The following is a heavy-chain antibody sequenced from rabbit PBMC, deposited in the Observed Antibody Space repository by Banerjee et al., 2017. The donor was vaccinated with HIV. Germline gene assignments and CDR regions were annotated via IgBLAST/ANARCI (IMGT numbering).Heavy chain of an antibody. V-gene: IGHV1S45*01. J-gene: IGHJ3*01. D-gene: IGHD4-2*01. CDR1: GFSFSSSYW. CDR3: ARGWAGSTGAGYALTRLDL. Sequence: QEQLVESGGGLVQPEGSLTLTCTASGFSFSSSYWIYWVRQAPGKGLEWIGYIYTGSSGSTYYASWAKGRFTISKTSSTTVTLQMTSLTAADTATYFCARGWAGSTGAGYALTRLDLWGQGTLVTVS. CDR2: IYTGSSGST.